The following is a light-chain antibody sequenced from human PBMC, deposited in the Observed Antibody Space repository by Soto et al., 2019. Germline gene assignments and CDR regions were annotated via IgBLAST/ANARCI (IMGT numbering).Light chain of an antibody. V-gene: IGKV3-20*01. J-gene: IGKJ2*01. CDR3: QQYGSSPRRYT. CDR1: QSVSSSY. Sequence: EIVLTQSPGTLSLSPGERATLSCRASQSVSSSYLAWYQQKPGQAPRLLIYGASSRATGIPDRFSGSGSGTDFTLTISRLEPEDFAVYYCQQYGSSPRRYTFGQGTELEIK. CDR2: GAS.